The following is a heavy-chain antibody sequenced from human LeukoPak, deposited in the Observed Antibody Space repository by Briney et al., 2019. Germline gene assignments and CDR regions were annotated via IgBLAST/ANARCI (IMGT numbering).Heavy chain of an antibody. CDR2: IYYSGNT. D-gene: IGHD4-11*01. CDR3: ARLGLATVSA. Sequence: SETLSLTCAVYGGSFSGYYWGWIRQPPGKGLEWIGTIYYSGNTNYNPSLKSRVSISVDTSKSQFSLRLNSVTASDTAVYYCARLGLATVSARGQGILVTVSS. J-gene: IGHJ4*02. V-gene: IGHV4-34*01. CDR1: GGSFSGYY.